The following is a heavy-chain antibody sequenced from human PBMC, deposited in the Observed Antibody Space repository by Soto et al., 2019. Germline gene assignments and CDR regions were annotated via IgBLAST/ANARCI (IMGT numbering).Heavy chain of an antibody. V-gene: IGHV3-33*01. CDR2: IWYDESNI. CDR1: GFTFSSYG. Sequence: GGSLRLSCAASGFTFSSYGMHWVSKAPGKGLDWVAVIWYDESNIYYADSVKGRFTISRDNSKNTLFLQMNSLRAEDTAVYYCARDDIPGIAVAIYGMDVWGQGTTVTVSS. J-gene: IGHJ6*02. D-gene: IGHD6-19*01. CDR3: ARDDIPGIAVAIYGMDV.